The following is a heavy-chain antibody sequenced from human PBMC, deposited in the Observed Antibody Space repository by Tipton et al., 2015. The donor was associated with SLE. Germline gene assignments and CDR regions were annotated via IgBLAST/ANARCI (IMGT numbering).Heavy chain of an antibody. Sequence: SLRLSCAASGFTFSSYGMHWVRQAPGKGLEWVAVISYDGSNKYYAGSVKGRFTISRDNSKNTLYLQMNSLRAEDTAVYYCGRDGKEDAFDIWGQGTMVTVSS. V-gene: IGHV3-30*03. CDR3: GRDGKEDAFDI. CDR1: GFTFSSYG. J-gene: IGHJ3*02. CDR2: ISYDGSNK. D-gene: IGHD1-26*01.